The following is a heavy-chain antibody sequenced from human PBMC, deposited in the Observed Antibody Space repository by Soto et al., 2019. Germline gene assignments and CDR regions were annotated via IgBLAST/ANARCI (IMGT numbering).Heavy chain of an antibody. CDR3: ARDTVEDYYDSSGYLGN. V-gene: IGHV4-61*01. J-gene: IGHJ4*02. D-gene: IGHD3-22*01. CDR1: GGSVSSGSYY. Sequence: KTSETLSLTCTVSGGSVSSGSYYWSWIRQPPGKGLEWIGYIYYSGSTNYNPSLKSRVTISVDTSKNQFSLKLSSVTAADTAVYYCARDTVEDYYDSSGYLGNWGQGTLVTVSS. CDR2: IYYSGST.